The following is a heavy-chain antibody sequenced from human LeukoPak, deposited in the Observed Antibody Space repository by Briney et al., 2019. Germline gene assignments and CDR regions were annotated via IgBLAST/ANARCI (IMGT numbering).Heavy chain of an antibody. J-gene: IGHJ2*01. V-gene: IGHV1-69*06. CDR2: IIPIFGTA. D-gene: IGHD4-17*01. Sequence: GASAKVSCKASGGTFSSYAISWVRQAPGQGLEWMGGIIPIFGTANYAQKFQGRVTITADKSTSTAYMELSSLRSEDTAVYYCARGAGDYGDYLAYWYFDLWGRGTLVTVSS. CDR3: ARGAGDYGDYLAYWYFDL. CDR1: GGTFSSYA.